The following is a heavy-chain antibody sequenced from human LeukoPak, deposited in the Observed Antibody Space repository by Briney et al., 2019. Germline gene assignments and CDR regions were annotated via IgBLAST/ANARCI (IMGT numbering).Heavy chain of an antibody. CDR2: ISGSGGST. V-gene: IGHV3-23*01. CDR1: GFTFSSYE. D-gene: IGHD5-18*01. J-gene: IGHJ4*02. Sequence: GGSLRLSCAASGFTFSSYEMSWVRQAPGKGLEWVSAISGSGGSTYYADSVKGRFTISRDNSKNTLYLQMNSLRAEDTAVYYCAKVFLSYSYGYFDYWGQGTLVTVSS. CDR3: AKVFLSYSYGYFDY.